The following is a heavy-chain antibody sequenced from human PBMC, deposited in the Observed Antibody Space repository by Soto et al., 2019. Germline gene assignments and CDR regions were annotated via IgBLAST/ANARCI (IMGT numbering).Heavy chain of an antibody. Sequence: QVQLQQWGAGLLKPSETLSLTCAVYGGSFSGYQWSWIRQTPGKGLEWIGGINDSGDINYNPSLKRRVTFVVDSPKKQISVRVISATAADTAVYYCARSLILWFGELSLRGGYYCYMDVWGKGTTVTVSS. V-gene: IGHV4-34*01. CDR3: ARSLILWFGELSLRGGYYCYMDV. J-gene: IGHJ6*03. CDR1: GGSFSGYQ. D-gene: IGHD3-10*01. CDR2: INDSGDI.